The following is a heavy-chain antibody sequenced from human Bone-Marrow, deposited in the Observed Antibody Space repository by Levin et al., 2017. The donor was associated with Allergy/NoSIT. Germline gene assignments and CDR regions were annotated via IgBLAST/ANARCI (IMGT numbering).Heavy chain of an antibody. CDR3: ARDAALGATHLAY. J-gene: IGHJ4*02. D-gene: IGHD1-26*01. CDR1: GFTVSSNY. V-gene: IGHV3-66*01. CDR2: IYSGGST. Sequence: GGSLRLSCAASGFTVSSNYMSWVRQAPGKGLEWVSVIYSGGSTYYADSVKGRFTISRDNSKNTLYLQMNSLRAEDTAVYYCARDAALGATHLAYWGQGTLVTVSS.